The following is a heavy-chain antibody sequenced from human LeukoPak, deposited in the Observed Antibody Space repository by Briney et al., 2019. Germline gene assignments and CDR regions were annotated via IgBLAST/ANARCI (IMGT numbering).Heavy chain of an antibody. CDR1: GYTLTGYY. Sequence: SCKASGYTLTGYYMHWVPQAPDKGLEWGAVISYDGSNKYYADSVKGRFTISRDNSKNTLYLQMNSLRAEDTAVYYCARVVAGRVAAAGTYDYWGQGTLVTVSS. CDR3: ARVVAGRVAAAGTYDY. CDR2: ISYDGSNK. D-gene: IGHD6-13*01. J-gene: IGHJ4*02. V-gene: IGHV3-30-3*01.